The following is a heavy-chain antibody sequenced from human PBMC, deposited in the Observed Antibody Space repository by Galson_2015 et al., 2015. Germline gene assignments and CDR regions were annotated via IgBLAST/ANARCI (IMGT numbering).Heavy chain of an antibody. Sequence: SLRLSCATSGFTFGDYGMSWVRQAPGKGLEWVGFIRSKGYGGTAEYAASVKGRFSISRDDSKSIAYLQMNSLKIEDTAVFYCTRVPPGYSSGWYGVGAAFEIWGQGTVVTVSS. D-gene: IGHD6-19*01. CDR1: GFTFGDYG. CDR2: IRSKGYGGTA. CDR3: TRVPPGYSSGWYGVGAAFEI. J-gene: IGHJ3*02. V-gene: IGHV3-49*04.